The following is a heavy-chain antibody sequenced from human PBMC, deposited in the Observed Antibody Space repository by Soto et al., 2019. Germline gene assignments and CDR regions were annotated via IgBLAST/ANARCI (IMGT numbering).Heavy chain of an antibody. CDR3: ARGSTSFDY. V-gene: IGHV3-48*01. CDR1: GFTFSSYS. Sequence: GGSLRLSCAASGFTFSSYSMNWVRQAPGKGLEWVSYISSSSSTIYYADSVKGRFTISRDNAKNSLYLQMNSLRAGDTALYYCARGSTSFDYWGQGALVTVSS. J-gene: IGHJ4*02. D-gene: IGHD2-2*01. CDR2: ISSSSSTI.